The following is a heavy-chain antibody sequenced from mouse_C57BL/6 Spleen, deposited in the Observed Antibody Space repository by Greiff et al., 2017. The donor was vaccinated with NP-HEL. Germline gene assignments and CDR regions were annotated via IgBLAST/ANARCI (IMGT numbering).Heavy chain of an antibody. J-gene: IGHJ1*03. D-gene: IGHD1-1*01. V-gene: IGHV1-82*01. Sequence: VQLQQSGPELVKPGASVKISCKASGYAFSSSWMNWVKQRPGKGLEWIGRIYPGDGDTNYNGKFKGKATLTADKSSSTAYMQLSSLTSEDSAVYFCAREGITTVPHWYFDVWGTGTTVTVSS. CDR2: IYPGDGDT. CDR1: GYAFSSSW. CDR3: AREGITTVPHWYFDV.